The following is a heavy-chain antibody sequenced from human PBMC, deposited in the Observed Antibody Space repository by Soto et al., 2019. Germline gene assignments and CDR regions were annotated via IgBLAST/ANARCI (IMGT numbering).Heavy chain of an antibody. CDR3: ARLTFWSGYPANYFDY. CDR1: GGSISSYY. Sequence: PSETLSLTCTVSGGSISSYYWSWIRQPPGKGLGWIGYIYYSGSTNYNPSLKSRVTISVDTSKNQFSLKLSSVTAADTAVYYCARLTFWSGYPANYFDYWGQGTLVTVSS. D-gene: IGHD3-3*01. J-gene: IGHJ4*02. CDR2: IYYSGST. V-gene: IGHV4-59*12.